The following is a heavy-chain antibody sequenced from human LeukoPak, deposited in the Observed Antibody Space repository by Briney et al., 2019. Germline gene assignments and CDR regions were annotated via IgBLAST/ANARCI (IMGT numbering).Heavy chain of an antibody. V-gene: IGHV3-33*01. CDR2: LSYDSTRK. CDR1: GFSFSAYG. CDR3: VPGNWFDP. Sequence: GGSLRLSCAASGFSFSAYGMHWVRQSPGKGLEWVAALSYDSTRKSYADSVKGRFTISRDNSKNTLYLQMNSLRAEDTAVYYCVPGNWFDPWGQGTLVTVSS. J-gene: IGHJ5*02.